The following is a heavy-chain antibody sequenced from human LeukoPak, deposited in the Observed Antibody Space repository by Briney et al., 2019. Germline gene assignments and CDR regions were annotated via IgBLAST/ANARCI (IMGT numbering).Heavy chain of an antibody. CDR1: GDSISTSNSY. V-gene: IGHV4-39*07. Sequence: SETLSLTCTVSGDSISTSNSYWGWIRQPPGKGLEWIGSIYYSGSTYYNPSLKSRVTISVDTSKNQSSLKLSSVTAADTAVYYCARGRYYFDYWGQGTLVTVSS. CDR2: IYYSGST. J-gene: IGHJ4*02. CDR3: ARGRYYFDY.